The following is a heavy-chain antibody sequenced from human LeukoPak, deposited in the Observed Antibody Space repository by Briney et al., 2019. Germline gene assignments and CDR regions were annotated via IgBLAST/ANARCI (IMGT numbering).Heavy chain of an antibody. D-gene: IGHD1-26*01. CDR3: ARAPPWELLGWTPFDY. CDR2: IIPIFGTA. Sequence: SVKVSCKASGGTFSSYAISWVRQAPGQGLEWMGGIIPIFGTANYAQKFQGRVTIARDASATTVYLELSSLTSEDTAVYYCARAPPWELLGWTPFDYWGQGTLVTVSS. CDR1: GGTFSSYA. V-gene: IGHV1-69*05. J-gene: IGHJ4*02.